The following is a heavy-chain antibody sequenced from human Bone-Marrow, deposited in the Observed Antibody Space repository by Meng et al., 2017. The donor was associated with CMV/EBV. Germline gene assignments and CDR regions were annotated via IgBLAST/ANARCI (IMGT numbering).Heavy chain of an antibody. CDR2: IYSGGST. J-gene: IGHJ6*02. CDR3: ARGVSSNWGYLDYYYYGMNV. CDR1: GFTVSSNY. D-gene: IGHD7-27*01. Sequence: GESLKISCAASGFTVSSNYMSWVRQAPGKGLGWVSVIYSGGSTYYADSVKGRFTISRDNAKNSLYLQMNSLRAEDTAVYYCARGVSSNWGYLDYYYYGMNVWGQGTTVTGSS. V-gene: IGHV3-53*01.